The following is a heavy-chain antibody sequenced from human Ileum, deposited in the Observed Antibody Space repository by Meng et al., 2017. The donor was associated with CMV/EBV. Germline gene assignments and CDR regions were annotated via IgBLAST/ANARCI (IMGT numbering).Heavy chain of an antibody. D-gene: IGHD6-6*01. J-gene: IGHJ3*02. V-gene: IGHV3-21*01. CDR2: ITSGNSYI. Sequence: GGSLRLSCEASEFSFSASNMNWVRQAPGKGLEWVSSITSGNSYIYYADSVKGRFTISRDNSNNSLYLQMNSLRAEDTAVYYCATDRGIIPSRPGAFDIWGQGTKVTVSS. CDR1: EFSFSASN. CDR3: ATDRGIIPSRPGAFDI.